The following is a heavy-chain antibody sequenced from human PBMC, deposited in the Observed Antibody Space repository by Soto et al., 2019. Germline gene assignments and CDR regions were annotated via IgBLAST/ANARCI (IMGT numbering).Heavy chain of an antibody. CDR2: ITDDGSTT. Sequence: PGGSLRLSCETSGFIFSMYWMHWVRQVPGKGPQWVARITDDGSTTYYAACVEGRFTIARDNAKNALYLQMTSLRADDTAVYYCTRGPRPTSIGTGAFWGQGTLVTVSS. CDR1: GFIFSMYW. V-gene: IGHV3-74*01. D-gene: IGHD3-10*01. J-gene: IGHJ4*02. CDR3: TRGPRPTSIGTGAF.